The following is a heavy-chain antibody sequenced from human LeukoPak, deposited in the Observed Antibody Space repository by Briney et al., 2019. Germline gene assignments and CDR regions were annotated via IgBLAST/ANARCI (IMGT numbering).Heavy chain of an antibody. D-gene: IGHD6-19*01. CDR3: ARHSSSAWYYYFDY. J-gene: IGHJ4*02. Sequence: SETLSLTCTVSGGSISSYYWGWIRQPPGKWLEWIGGAYYSGTTYYSPSLKSRVTISVDTSRNHFSLNLNSVTAADTAVYYCARHSSSAWYYYFDYWGQGSFVTVSS. CDR2: AYYSGTT. V-gene: IGHV4-39*01. CDR1: GGSISSYY.